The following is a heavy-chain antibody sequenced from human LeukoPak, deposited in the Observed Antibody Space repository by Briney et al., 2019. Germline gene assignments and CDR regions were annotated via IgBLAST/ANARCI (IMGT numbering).Heavy chain of an antibody. CDR3: ARGPCGGDCYLYYYGMDV. CDR1: GFTASSNY. Sequence: GGSLRLSCAASGFTASSNYMSWVRQAPGKGLEWVSVIYSGGSTYYADSVKGRFTISRDNSKNTLYLQMNSLRAEDTAVYYCARGPCGGDCYLYYYGMDVWGQGTTVTVSS. CDR2: IYSGGST. J-gene: IGHJ6*02. D-gene: IGHD2-21*02. V-gene: IGHV3-66*02.